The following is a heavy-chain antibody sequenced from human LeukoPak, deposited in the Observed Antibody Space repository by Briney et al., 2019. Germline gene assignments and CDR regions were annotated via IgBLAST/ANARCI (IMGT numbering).Heavy chain of an antibody. CDR2: IYSSGSK. CDR1: GFTVSSTY. CDR3: ARLPSGDY. D-gene: IGHD3-10*01. V-gene: IGHV3-53*01. J-gene: IGHJ4*02. Sequence: PGGSLRLSCAASGFTVSSTYMSWGRQAPGKGLEWVSVIYSSGSKYYAGSVEGRFTISRDNSKNMLYLQMNSLRAEDTAVYYCARLPSGDYWGQGTLVTVSS.